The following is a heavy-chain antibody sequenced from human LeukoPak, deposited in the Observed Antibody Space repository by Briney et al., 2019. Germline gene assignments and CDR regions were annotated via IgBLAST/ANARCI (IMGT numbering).Heavy chain of an antibody. CDR2: ISYDGSNK. Sequence: GRSLGLSCAASGFTFSSYAMHWVRQAPGKGLEWVAVISYDGSNKYYADSVKGRFTISGDNSKNTLYLQMNSLRAEDTAVYYCARVGAAANRDYWGQGTLVTVSS. D-gene: IGHD6-13*01. CDR1: GFTFSSYA. V-gene: IGHV3-30-3*01. J-gene: IGHJ4*02. CDR3: ARVGAAANRDY.